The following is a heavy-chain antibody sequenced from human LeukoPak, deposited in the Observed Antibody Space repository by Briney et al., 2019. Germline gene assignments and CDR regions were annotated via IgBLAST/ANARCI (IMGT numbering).Heavy chain of an antibody. J-gene: IGHJ5*02. D-gene: IGHD3-16*01. CDR3: ARRPYGMNWFDP. Sequence: KPSETLSLTCTVSGGSISSSSYYWGWIRQPPGKGLEWIGSIYYSGSTYYNPSLKRRGTISVDTSKNPFSLKLSSVTAADTAVYYCARRPYGMNWFDPWGQGTLVTVSS. V-gene: IGHV4-39*01. CDR1: GGSISSSSYY. CDR2: IYYSGST.